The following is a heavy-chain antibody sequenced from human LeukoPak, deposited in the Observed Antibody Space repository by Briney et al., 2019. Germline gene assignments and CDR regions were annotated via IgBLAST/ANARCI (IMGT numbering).Heavy chain of an antibody. CDR1: GFTFSSYS. V-gene: IGHV3-21*01. Sequence: GGSLRLSCAASGFTFSSYSMNWVRQAPGKGPEWVSSISSSSSYIYYADSVKGRFTISRDNAKNSLYLQMNSLRAEDTAVYYCARDSTIFGVVTYWGQGTLVTVSS. J-gene: IGHJ4*02. CDR2: ISSSSSYI. CDR3: ARDSTIFGVVTY. D-gene: IGHD3-3*01.